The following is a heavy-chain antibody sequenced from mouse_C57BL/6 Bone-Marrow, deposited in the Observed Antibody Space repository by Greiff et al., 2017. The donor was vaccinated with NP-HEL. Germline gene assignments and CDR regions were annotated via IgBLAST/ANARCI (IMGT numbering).Heavy chain of an antibody. CDR3: TATTVVAWYFDV. J-gene: IGHJ1*03. D-gene: IGHD1-1*01. V-gene: IGHV6-3*01. Sequence: EVKLVESGGGLVQPGGSMKLSCVASGFTFSNYWMNWVRQSPEKGLEWVAQIRLKSDNYATHYAESVKGRFTISRDDSKSSVYLQMNNLRAEDTGIYYCTATTVVAWYFDVWGTGTTVTVSS. CDR2: IRLKSDNYAT. CDR1: GFTFSNYW.